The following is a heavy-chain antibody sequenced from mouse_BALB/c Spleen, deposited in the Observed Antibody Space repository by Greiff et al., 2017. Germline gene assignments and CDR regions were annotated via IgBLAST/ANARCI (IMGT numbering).Heavy chain of an antibody. Sequence: DVQLQESGGGLVKPGGSLKLSCAASGFTFSSYAMSWVRQSPEKRLEWVAEISSGGSYTYYPDTVTGRFTISRDNAKNTLYLEMSSLRSEDTAMYYGARRAYYYGTLYYFDYWGQGTTLTVSS. J-gene: IGHJ2*01. CDR3: ARRAYYYGTLYYFDY. CDR1: GFTFSSYA. V-gene: IGHV5-9-4*01. D-gene: IGHD1-1*01. CDR2: ISSGGSYT.